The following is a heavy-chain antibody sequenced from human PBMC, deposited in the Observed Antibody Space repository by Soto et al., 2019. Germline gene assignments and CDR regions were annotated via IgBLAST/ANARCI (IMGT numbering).Heavy chain of an antibody. CDR1: GGSVSSGGYY. Sequence: QVQLQESGPGLVKPSQTLSLTCTVSGGSVSSGGYYWTWIRQHPGKGLEWIGYIYYSVSTYYNPSLKSRVTISVDSSKNQFSLKLSAVTAADTAVYYCARGAALNWFDPWGQGTLVTVSS. CDR3: ARGAALNWFDP. J-gene: IGHJ5*02. V-gene: IGHV4-31*03. CDR2: IYYSVST.